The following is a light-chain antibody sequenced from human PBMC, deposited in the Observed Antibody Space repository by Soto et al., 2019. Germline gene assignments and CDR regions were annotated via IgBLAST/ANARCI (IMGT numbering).Light chain of an antibody. V-gene: IGKV1-6*01. CDR2: GAS. CDR3: LQDYTYPWT. Sequence: IQMTQSPSSLSASVGDRVTITCRASQGISNELGWYQQRPGKAPKVLIYGASNLQSGVPSRFSGSASGTDFTPTISSLQPEDFATYYCLQDYTYPWTFGQGTKVDIK. CDR1: QGISNE. J-gene: IGKJ1*01.